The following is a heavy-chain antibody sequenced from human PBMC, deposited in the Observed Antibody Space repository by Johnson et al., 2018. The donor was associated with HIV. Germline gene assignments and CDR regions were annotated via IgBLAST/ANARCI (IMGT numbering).Heavy chain of an antibody. Sequence: QVQLVESGGGVVQPGRSLRLSCAASGFIFSNYALHWVRQAPGKGLEWVAVISSDINNKYYAASVKGRFTVSRDNYKSTVYLQMNSLRPGDTALYYCVRETETLWAFDIWGQGTTVTVSS. CDR1: GFIFSNYA. V-gene: IGHV3-30*04. CDR3: VRETETLWAFDI. D-gene: IGHD5-24*01. J-gene: IGHJ3*02. CDR2: ISSDINNK.